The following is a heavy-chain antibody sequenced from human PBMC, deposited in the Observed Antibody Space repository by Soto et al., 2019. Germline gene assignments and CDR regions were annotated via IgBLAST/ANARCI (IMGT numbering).Heavy chain of an antibody. CDR1: GGTFSSFP. J-gene: IGHJ4*02. V-gene: IGHV1-69*01. Sequence: QVQLVQSVAEVKKPGSSVKVSCKASGGTFSSFPIAWVRQAPGQGLEWVGGIMPIFGTTKYAQNFRDRVTIYADESTSTAYMELSSLRFEDTAVYYCAMIEYSSGSDYWGQGTLVTVFS. D-gene: IGHD6-19*01. CDR2: IMPIFGTT. CDR3: AMIEYSSGSDY.